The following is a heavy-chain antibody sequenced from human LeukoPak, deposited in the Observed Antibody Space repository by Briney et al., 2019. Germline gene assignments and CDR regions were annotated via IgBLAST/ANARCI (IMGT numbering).Heavy chain of an antibody. CDR1: GFTFSSYG. Sequence: GGSLGLSCVASGFTFSSYGMSWVRQAPGKGLEWVSSTGASGVNTYYADSVKGRFTISRDNSKNTLYLQMNSLRAEDTALYYCAKRDSSGSFFFDFWGQGTLVTVSS. CDR3: AKRDSSGSFFFDF. V-gene: IGHV3-23*01. D-gene: IGHD3-22*01. J-gene: IGHJ4*02. CDR2: TGASGVNT.